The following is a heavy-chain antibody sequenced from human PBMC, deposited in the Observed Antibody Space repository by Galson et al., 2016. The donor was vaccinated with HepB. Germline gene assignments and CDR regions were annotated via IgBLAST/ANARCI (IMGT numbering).Heavy chain of an antibody. J-gene: IGHJ4*02. V-gene: IGHV3-7*03. D-gene: IGHD5-24*01. CDR1: GFTFSSYF. CDR3: AAGAGWVEDY. CDR2: IEKDGSEK. Sequence: SLRLSCAASGFTFSSYFMTWVRQAPGKGLQWVANIEKDGSEKNYVDSVKGRFTISRDNAKNSLYLQMNTLRAEDTAVYYCAAGAGWVEDYWGQGTLVIVSS.